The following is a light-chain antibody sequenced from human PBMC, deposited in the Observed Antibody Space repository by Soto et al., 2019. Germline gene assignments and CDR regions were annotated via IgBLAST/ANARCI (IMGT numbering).Light chain of an antibody. Sequence: IQLTQSPSSLSASVGDRVTITCRASQGISSYLAWYQQKPGKGPKLLIYAASTLQSGVPSRFSGSGSGTDFPPPASSLPPKDFATYSCHQLSSYPRTFGQGTRLEIK. CDR2: AAS. V-gene: IGKV1-9*01. CDR3: HQLSSYPRT. J-gene: IGKJ2*01. CDR1: QGISSY.